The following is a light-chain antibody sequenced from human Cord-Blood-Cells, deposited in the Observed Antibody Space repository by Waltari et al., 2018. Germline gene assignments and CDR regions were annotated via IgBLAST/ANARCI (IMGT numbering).Light chain of an antibody. Sequence: QSALTQPASVSGSPGQSITLSCTGTSCDVGSYNLVSWYQQHPGKAPKLMIYEGSKRPSGVSKRFSGSKSGNTAALTISGLQAEDAADYYCCSYAGSSTYVVFGGGTKLTVL. J-gene: IGLJ2*01. V-gene: IGLV2-23*01. CDR1: SCDVGSYNL. CDR2: EGS. CDR3: CSYAGSSTYVV.